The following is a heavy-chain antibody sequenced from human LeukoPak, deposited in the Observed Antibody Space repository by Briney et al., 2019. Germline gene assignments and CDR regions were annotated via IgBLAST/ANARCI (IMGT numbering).Heavy chain of an antibody. CDR3: VGLDYGDLPDY. CDR2: IYHSGTT. V-gene: IGHV4-38-2*01. J-gene: IGHJ4*02. CDR1: GYSISSGYY. D-gene: IGHD4-17*01. Sequence: SETLSLTCAVSGYSISSGYYWGWIRPPPGKGLELIGSIYHSGTTYYNPSLKSRVTISVDTSKNQFSLKLSSVTAADTAVYYCVGLDYGDLPDYWGRGTLVTVSS.